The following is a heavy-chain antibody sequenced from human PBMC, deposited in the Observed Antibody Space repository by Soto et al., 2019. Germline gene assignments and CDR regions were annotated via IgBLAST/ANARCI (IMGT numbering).Heavy chain of an antibody. CDR2: IYYSGST. Sequence: SETLSLTCTVSGGSISSYYWSWIRQPRGNGLEWIGYIYYSGSTNYNPSLKSRVTISVDTSKNQFSLKLSSVTAADTAVYYCARALIAVAGTYWFDPWGQGTLVTVSS. V-gene: IGHV4-59*01. CDR3: ARALIAVAGTYWFDP. CDR1: GGSISSYY. D-gene: IGHD6-19*01. J-gene: IGHJ5*02.